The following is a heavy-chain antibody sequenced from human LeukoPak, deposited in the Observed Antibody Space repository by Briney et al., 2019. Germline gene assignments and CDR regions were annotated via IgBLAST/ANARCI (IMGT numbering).Heavy chain of an antibody. J-gene: IGHJ4*02. D-gene: IGHD2-21*02. V-gene: IGHV3-7*01. CDR1: GFTFSSYW. CDR3: ARVSYCGGDCMLSVDY. Sequence: GGSLRLSCAASGFTFSSYWMSWVRQAPGKGLEWVANIKQDGSEKYYVDSVKGRFTISRDNAKNSLYLQMNSLRAEDTAVYYCARVSYCGGDCMLSVDYWGQGTLVTVSS. CDR2: IKQDGSEK.